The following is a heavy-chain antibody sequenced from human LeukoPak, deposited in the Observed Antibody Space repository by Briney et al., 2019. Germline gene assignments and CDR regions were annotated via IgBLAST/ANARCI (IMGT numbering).Heavy chain of an antibody. CDR2: IYYSGST. CDR3: ARGLTYYFDSSGYYVTDAFDI. J-gene: IGHJ3*02. CDR1: GGSISSYY. D-gene: IGHD3-22*01. Sequence: SETLSLTCTVPGGSISSYYWSWIRQPPGKGLEWIGYIYYSGSTNYNPSLKSRVTISVDTSKNQFSLKLTSVTAADTAVYYCARGLTYYFDSSGYYVTDAFDIWGQGTMVTVSS. V-gene: IGHV4-59*01.